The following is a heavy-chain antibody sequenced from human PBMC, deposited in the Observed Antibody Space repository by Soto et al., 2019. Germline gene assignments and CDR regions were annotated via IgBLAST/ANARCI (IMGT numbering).Heavy chain of an antibody. D-gene: IGHD6-6*01. J-gene: IGHJ4*02. CDR3: SRQYPSSSRHVDH. V-gene: IGHV3-21*01. Sequence: EVVLVESGGGLVQPGGSLKLSCAASGVTFITYYMIWVRQAPGKGLEWVSTISAGSSNIYYAPSVKGRFTISRANAKHLLYLQIKSLRAEDTAVYYCSRQYPSSSRHVDHWGQGTLVIVSS. CDR1: GVTFITYY. CDR2: ISAGSSNI.